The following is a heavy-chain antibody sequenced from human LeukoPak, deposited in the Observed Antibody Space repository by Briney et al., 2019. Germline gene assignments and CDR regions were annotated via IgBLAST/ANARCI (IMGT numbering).Heavy chain of an antibody. J-gene: IGHJ4*02. CDR1: GFTVSTNY. Sequence: GGSLRLSCAASGFTVSTNYLSWVRQAPGKGLEWVSFIYSGGTTYYADSVKGRFTISRDNSKNTLYLQMNSLRAEDTAVYYCARYPSDQYYFDYWGQGTLVTVSS. CDR3: ARYPSDQYYFDY. CDR2: IYSGGTT. V-gene: IGHV3-53*01.